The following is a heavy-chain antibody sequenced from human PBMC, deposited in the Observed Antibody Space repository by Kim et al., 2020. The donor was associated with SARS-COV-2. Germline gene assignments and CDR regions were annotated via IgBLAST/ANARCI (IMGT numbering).Heavy chain of an antibody. J-gene: IGHJ4*02. V-gene: IGHV3-23*01. CDR2: ST. CDR3: AKGLGKYFDY. Sequence: STSYPDSVRGRFTISRDNSRNTLYLLMNSLRAEDTAVYYCAKGLGKYFDYWGQGTLVTVSS.